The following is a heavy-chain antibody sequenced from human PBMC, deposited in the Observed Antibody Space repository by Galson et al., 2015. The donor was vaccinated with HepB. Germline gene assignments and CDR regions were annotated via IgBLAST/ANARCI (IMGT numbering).Heavy chain of an antibody. Sequence: SLRLSCAASGFTFSSYAMHWVRQAPGKGLEWVAVISYDGSNKYYADSVKGRFTISRDNSKNTLYLQMNSLRAEDTAVYYCARDENSSSWYGWYDSYGMDVGGQGNTV. J-gene: IGHJ6*02. CDR1: GFTFSSYA. D-gene: IGHD6-13*01. CDR2: ISYDGSNK. CDR3: ARDENSSSWYGWYDSYGMDV. V-gene: IGHV3-30*04.